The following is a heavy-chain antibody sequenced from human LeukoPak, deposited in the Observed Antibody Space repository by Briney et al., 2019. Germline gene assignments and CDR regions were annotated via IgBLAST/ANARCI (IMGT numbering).Heavy chain of an antibody. V-gene: IGHV3-7*01. Sequence: GGSLRLSCAASGFPFSSHWLSWFRQSPGKGLEWVAHISHDGSEKHYVDSVKGRFTISRDNARNSQFLQMNSLRVDDTAVYYCGSGGGWVFFNWGQGTLVTVSS. J-gene: IGHJ4*02. CDR3: GSGGGWVFFN. CDR2: ISHDGSEK. D-gene: IGHD6-19*01. CDR1: GFPFSSHW.